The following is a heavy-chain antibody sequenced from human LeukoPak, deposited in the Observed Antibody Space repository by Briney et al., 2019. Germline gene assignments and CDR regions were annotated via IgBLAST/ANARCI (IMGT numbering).Heavy chain of an antibody. CDR1: GGSFSGYY. V-gene: IGHV4-34*01. CDR3: ARVSVRFLEWLLPGGWFDL. Sequence: SETLSLTCAVYGGSFSGYYWSWIRQPRGKGLEWIGEINHSGSTNYNPSLKSRVTISVDTSKNQFSLKLSSVTAADTAVYYCARVSVRFLEWLLPGGWFDLWGQGTLVTVSS. CDR2: INHSGST. J-gene: IGHJ5*02. D-gene: IGHD3-3*01.